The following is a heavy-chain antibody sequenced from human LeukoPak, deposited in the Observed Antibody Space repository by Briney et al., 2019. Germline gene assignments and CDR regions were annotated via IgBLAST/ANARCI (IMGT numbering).Heavy chain of an antibody. Sequence: ASVKVSCKASGYTFTSYYMHWVRQAPGQGLEWMGIINPSGGSTSYAQKFQGRVTMTRDTSTSTVYMELSSLRPEDTAVYYCATVTITMVRGVRYGMDVWGKGTTVTVSS. CDR2: INPSGGST. D-gene: IGHD3-10*01. J-gene: IGHJ6*04. CDR3: ATVTITMVRGVRYGMDV. V-gene: IGHV1-46*01. CDR1: GYTFTSYY.